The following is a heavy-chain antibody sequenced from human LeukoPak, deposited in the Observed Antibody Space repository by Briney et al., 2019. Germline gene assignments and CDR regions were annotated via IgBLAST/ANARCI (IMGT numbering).Heavy chain of an antibody. CDR2: INHSGST. J-gene: IGHJ4*02. Sequence: PSETLSLTCAVYGGSFSGYYWSWIRQPPGKGLVWIGEINHSGSTNYNPSLKSRVTISVDTSKNQFSLNLNSVTPADTAVYYCARGNPSGSSAAFDYWGQGTLVTVSS. CDR1: GGSFSGYY. D-gene: IGHD1-26*01. V-gene: IGHV4-34*01. CDR3: ARGNPSGSSAAFDY.